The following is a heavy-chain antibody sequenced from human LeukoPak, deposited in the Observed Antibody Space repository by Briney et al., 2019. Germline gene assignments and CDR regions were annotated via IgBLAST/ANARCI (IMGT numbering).Heavy chain of an antibody. V-gene: IGHV4-4*07. CDR2: IYTSGST. CDR3: AREEPLSSGWYDY. CDR1: GGSFSSYY. D-gene: IGHD6-19*01. J-gene: IGHJ4*02. Sequence: SETLSLTCAVYGGSFSSYYWSWIRQPAGKGLEWIGRIYTSGSTNYNPSLKSRVTMSVDTSKNQFSLKLSSVTAADTAVYYCAREEPLSSGWYDYWGQGTLVTVSS.